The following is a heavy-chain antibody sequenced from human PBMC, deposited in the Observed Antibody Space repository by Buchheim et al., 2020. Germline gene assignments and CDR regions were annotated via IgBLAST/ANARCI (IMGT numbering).Heavy chain of an antibody. Sequence: EVQLLESGGGLVQPGGSLRLSCAASGFTFSSYAMSWVRQAPGKGLEWVSAISGSGGSTYYADSVKGRFTISRDNSKNTLYLQMNSLRAEYTAVYYCAKVASNYDSSGYYYYFDYWGQGTL. D-gene: IGHD3-22*01. CDR3: AKVASNYDSSGYYYYFDY. V-gene: IGHV3-23*01. CDR2: ISGSGGST. CDR1: GFTFSSYA. J-gene: IGHJ4*02.